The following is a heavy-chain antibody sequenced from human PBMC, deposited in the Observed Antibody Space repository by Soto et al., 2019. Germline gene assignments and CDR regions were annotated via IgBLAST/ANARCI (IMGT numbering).Heavy chain of an antibody. CDR2: IYYSGST. CDR1: GGSISSSSYY. D-gene: IGHD3-10*01. CDR3: ARQGYGSGSNYYYYYGMDV. V-gene: IGHV4-39*01. Sequence: QLQLQESGPGLVKPSETLSLTCTVSGGSISSSSYYWGWIRQPPGKGLEWIGSIYYSGSTYYNPSLKSRVTISVDTSKNQFSLKLSSVTAADTAVYYCARQGYGSGSNYYYYYGMDVWGQGTTVTVSS. J-gene: IGHJ6*02.